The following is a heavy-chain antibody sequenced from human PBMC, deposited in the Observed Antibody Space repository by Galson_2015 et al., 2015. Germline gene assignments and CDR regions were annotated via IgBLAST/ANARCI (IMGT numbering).Heavy chain of an antibody. CDR1: GGSVSSGSSY. Sequence: LSLTCAVSGGSVSSGSSYWSWIRQSPGKGLEWIGYIYYSGNTNYNPSLKSRVTISVDTSKNQFSLKLSSVTAADTAVYYCASGFLEWLRPSYWGQGTLVTVSS. J-gene: IGHJ4*02. D-gene: IGHD3-3*01. CDR3: ASGFLEWLRPSY. CDR2: IYYSGNT. V-gene: IGHV4-61*01.